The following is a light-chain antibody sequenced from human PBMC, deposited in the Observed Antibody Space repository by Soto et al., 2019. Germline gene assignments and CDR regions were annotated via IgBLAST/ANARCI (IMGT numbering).Light chain of an antibody. CDR2: GPS. Sequence: EIVMTQSPATLSVSPGERATHSCRASQSISSNLAWYQQKPGQAPRLLIYGPSTRATGIPARFSGSGSGTEFTLTISSLQSEDFAVYYCQQYNNWPLTFGGGTKVEIK. CDR1: QSISSN. CDR3: QQYNNWPLT. J-gene: IGKJ4*01. V-gene: IGKV3-15*01.